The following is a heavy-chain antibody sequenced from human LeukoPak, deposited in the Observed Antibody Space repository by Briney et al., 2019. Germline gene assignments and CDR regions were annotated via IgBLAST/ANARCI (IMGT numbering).Heavy chain of an antibody. Sequence: GGSLRLSCVASGFTFTTYWMHWVRQAPGKGLVWVSRINGDGSNSNYADSVNGRFTISRDNARNTLYLQMNGLRAEDTAVYYCARDVAPIDYWGQGTLVTVSS. V-gene: IGHV3-74*01. J-gene: IGHJ4*02. CDR3: ARDVAPIDY. CDR1: GFTFTTYW. CDR2: INGDGSNS.